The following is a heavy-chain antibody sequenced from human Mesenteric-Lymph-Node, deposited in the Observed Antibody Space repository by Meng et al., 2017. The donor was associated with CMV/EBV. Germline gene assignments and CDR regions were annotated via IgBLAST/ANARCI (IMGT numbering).Heavy chain of an antibody. D-gene: IGHD2-15*01. CDR1: GFTFSSYA. J-gene: IGHJ5*02. CDR3: AKDYCSGGSCSPPEYNWFDP. Sequence: GESLKISCAASGFTFSSYAMSWVRQAPGKGLEWVSAISGSGGSTYYADSVKGRFTISRDNSKNTLYLQMNSLRAEDTAVYYCAKDYCSGGSCSPPEYNWFDPWGQGTLVTVSS. CDR2: ISGSGGST. V-gene: IGHV3-23*01.